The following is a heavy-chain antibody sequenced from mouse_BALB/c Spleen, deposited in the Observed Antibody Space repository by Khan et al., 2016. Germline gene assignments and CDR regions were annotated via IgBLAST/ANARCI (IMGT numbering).Heavy chain of an antibody. Sequence: VQLQESGPGLVAPSQSLSITCTVSGFSLTSYGVHWVRQPPGKGLEWLGVIWAGGSTHYNSALMSRLSISTDNSKSTVFLKMKSLQTDDTSMYYCARLEDIWGQGTTLTVSA. CDR2: IWAGGST. J-gene: IGHJ2*01. D-gene: IGHD1-3*01. CDR3: ARLEDI. CDR1: GFSLTSYG. V-gene: IGHV2-9*02.